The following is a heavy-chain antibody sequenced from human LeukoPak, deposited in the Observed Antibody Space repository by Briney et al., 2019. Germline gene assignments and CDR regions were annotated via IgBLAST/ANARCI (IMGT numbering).Heavy chain of an antibody. D-gene: IGHD3-22*01. J-gene: IGHJ3*02. V-gene: IGHV3-23*01. CDR2: ISGSGGST. Sequence: GGSLRLSCAASGFTFSSYEMNWVRQAPGKGLEWVSSISGSGGSTYYADSVKGRITISRDNSKNTLYLQMNSLRAEDTAVYYCAKDRSSGYYPDAFDIWGQGTMVTVSS. CDR1: GFTFSSYE. CDR3: AKDRSSGYYPDAFDI.